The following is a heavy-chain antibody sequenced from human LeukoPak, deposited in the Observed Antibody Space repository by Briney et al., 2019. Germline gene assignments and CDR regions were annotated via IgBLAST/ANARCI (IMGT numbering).Heavy chain of an antibody. CDR2: IYYSGST. V-gene: IGHV4-39*01. CDR1: GGSISSSSYY. CDR3: ARRYCSSTSCHYFDY. D-gene: IGHD2-2*01. J-gene: IGHJ4*02. Sequence: SETLSLTCTVSGGSISSSSYYWGWIRQPPGKGLEWIGSIYYSGSTYYNPSLKSRVTISVDTSKNQFSLKLSSVTAEDTAVYYCARRYCSSTSCHYFDYWGQGTLVTVSP.